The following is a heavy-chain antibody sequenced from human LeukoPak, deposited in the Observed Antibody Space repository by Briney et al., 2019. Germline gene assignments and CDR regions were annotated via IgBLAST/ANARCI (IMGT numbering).Heavy chain of an antibody. CDR2: ISAYNGNT. CDR3: ARDSVDGSGTYYNDSPDY. D-gene: IGHD3-10*01. J-gene: IGHJ4*02. CDR1: GYTFTSYG. Sequence: AASVKVSCKASGYTFTSYGISWVRQAPGQGLEWMGWISAYNGNTDYAQNLRGRVTMTTDTSTSTAYMELRSLRSDDTAVYYCARDSVDGSGTYYNDSPDYWGQGTLVTVSS. V-gene: IGHV1-18*01.